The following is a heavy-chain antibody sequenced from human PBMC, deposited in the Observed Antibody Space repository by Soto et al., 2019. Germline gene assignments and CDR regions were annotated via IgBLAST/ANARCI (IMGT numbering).Heavy chain of an antibody. CDR1: GGSISSYY. D-gene: IGHD3-22*01. Sequence: SETLSLTCTVSGGSISSYYWSWIRQPPGKGLEWIGYIYYSGSTNYNPSLKSRVTISVDTSKNQFSLKLSSVTAADTAVYYCARYLDSSGYPFDYWGQGTMVTVSS. CDR3: ARYLDSSGYPFDY. V-gene: IGHV4-59*01. J-gene: IGHJ4*02. CDR2: IYYSGST.